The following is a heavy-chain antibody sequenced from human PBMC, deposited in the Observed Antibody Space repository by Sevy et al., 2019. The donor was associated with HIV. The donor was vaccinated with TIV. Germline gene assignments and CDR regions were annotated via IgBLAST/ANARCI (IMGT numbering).Heavy chain of an antibody. J-gene: IGHJ6*02. CDR2: IKQDGSEK. CDR1: GFTFSSYW. Sequence: GGSLRLSCAASGFTFSSYWMSWVRQAPGKGLEWVANIKQDGSEKYYVDSVKGRFTISRDNAKNSLYLQMNSLRAEDTAVYYCARLGYCSSTSCPYYYYGMYVWGQGTTVTVSS. D-gene: IGHD2-2*01. V-gene: IGHV3-7*01. CDR3: ARLGYCSSTSCPYYYYGMYV.